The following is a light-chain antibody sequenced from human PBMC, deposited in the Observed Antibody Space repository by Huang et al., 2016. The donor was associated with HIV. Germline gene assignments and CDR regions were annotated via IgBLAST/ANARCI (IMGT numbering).Light chain of an antibody. CDR3: QHYNSLPPWT. CDR1: PDIRNY. Sequence: DIQMTQSPPSLSASVGDKVTIACQASPDIRNYLNWFQQKPGQAPNLLIYDSSSLKPGGPSRFSGSGSGTDFTLTITSLHPEDVATYYCQHYNSLPPWTFGQGTRVEI. V-gene: IGKV1-33*01. CDR2: DSS. J-gene: IGKJ1*01.